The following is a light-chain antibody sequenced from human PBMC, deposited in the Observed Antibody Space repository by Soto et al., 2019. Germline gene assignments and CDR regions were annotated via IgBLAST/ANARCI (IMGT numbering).Light chain of an antibody. V-gene: IGKV3-11*01. Sequence: EIVLTQSPATLSLSPGERATLSYRASQSVSSYLAWYQQKPGQAPRLLIYDASNRATGIPARFSGSGSGTDFTLTISILEPEDFAVYYCQQRSNWLTWTFGQGTKVEIK. CDR1: QSVSSY. J-gene: IGKJ1*01. CDR3: QQRSNWLTWT. CDR2: DAS.